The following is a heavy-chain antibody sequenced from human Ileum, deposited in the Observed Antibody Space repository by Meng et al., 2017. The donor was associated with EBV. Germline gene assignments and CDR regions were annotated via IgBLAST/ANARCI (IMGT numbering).Heavy chain of an antibody. J-gene: IGHJ4*02. CDR2: ILSGST. CDR3: AGGRAGYGGYKT. D-gene: IGHD5-12*01. Sequence: GHLLESGPGLVKPSETLPLTCPVSSGSVSSGDHHLSWIRQPPGKGLEWIGYILSGSTNYDPSLTNRVTISVDTSKNHFSLKLTSVTAADTAVYYCAGGRAGYGGYKTWGQGTLVTVSS. CDR1: SGSVSSGDHH. V-gene: IGHV4-61*03.